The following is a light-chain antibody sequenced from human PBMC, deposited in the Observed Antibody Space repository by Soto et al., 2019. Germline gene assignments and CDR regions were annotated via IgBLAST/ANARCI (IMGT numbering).Light chain of an antibody. CDR3: QQYNSYWT. Sequence: DIQMTQSPSTLSASVGDRVTITCRASQRISSWLAWYQQKPGKAPKLLIYKASSLESGVPSRFSGRGSGTEFTLTISSLQSDDFATYYCQQYNSYWTFGQGTKVEIK. CDR2: KAS. CDR1: QRISSW. J-gene: IGKJ1*01. V-gene: IGKV1-5*03.